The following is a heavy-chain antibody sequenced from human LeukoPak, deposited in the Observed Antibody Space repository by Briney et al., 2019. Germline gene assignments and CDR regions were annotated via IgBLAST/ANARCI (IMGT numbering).Heavy chain of an antibody. V-gene: IGHV4-59*08. Sequence: ASETLSLTCTVSGGSISSYYWSWIRQPPGKGLEWIGYIYYSGSTNYNPSLKSRVTISVDTSKNQFSLKLSSVTAADTAVYYCARHQWTMELRVWYFDLWGRGTLVTVSS. CDR2: IYYSGST. D-gene: IGHD1-7*01. J-gene: IGHJ2*01. CDR3: ARHQWTMELRVWYFDL. CDR1: GGSISSYY.